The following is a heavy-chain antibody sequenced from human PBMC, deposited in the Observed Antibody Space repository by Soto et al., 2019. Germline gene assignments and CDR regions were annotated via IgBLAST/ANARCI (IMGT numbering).Heavy chain of an antibody. CDR2: IYYSGST. Sequence: SETLSLTCTVSGGSISSGDYYWSWIRQPPGKGLEWIGYIYYSGSTYYNPSLKSRVTISVDTSKNQFSLKLSSVTAADTAVYYCARAVALYTGRGSDVWGQGTTVTVSS. CDR3: ARAVALYTGRGSDV. D-gene: IGHD2-15*01. J-gene: IGHJ6*02. V-gene: IGHV4-30-4*01. CDR1: GGSISSGDYY.